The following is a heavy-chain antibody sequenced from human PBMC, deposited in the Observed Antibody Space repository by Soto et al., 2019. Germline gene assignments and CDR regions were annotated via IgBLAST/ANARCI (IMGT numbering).Heavy chain of an antibody. CDR3: ARDRFWSGYYTTRYAFDI. CDR2: IYSGGST. Sequence: ESGGGLIQPGGSLRLSCAASGFTVSSNYMSWVRQAPGKGLEWVSVIYSGGSTYYADSVKGRFTISRDNSKNTLYLQMNSLRAEDTAVYYCARDRFWSGYYTTRYAFDIWGQGTMVTVSS. D-gene: IGHD3-3*01. CDR1: GFTVSSNY. J-gene: IGHJ3*02. V-gene: IGHV3-53*01.